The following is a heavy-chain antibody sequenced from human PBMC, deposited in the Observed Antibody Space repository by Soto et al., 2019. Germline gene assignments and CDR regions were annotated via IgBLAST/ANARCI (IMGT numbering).Heavy chain of an antibody. CDR3: ARHRYTTQGWFEP. D-gene: IGHD2-2*02. J-gene: IGHJ5*02. V-gene: IGHV5-10-1*01. Sequence: LGESLKISCKGSGYSLTSYWISWVRQMPGKGLEGMGRIDPSDSYTNYSPSFQGHVTISADKSISTAYLQWSSLKASDTAMYYCARHRYTTQGWFEPWGQGTLVTVAS. CDR2: IDPSDSYT. CDR1: GYSLTSYW.